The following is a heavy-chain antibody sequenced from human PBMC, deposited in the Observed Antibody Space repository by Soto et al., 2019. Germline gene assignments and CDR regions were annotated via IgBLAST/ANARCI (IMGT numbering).Heavy chain of an antibody. Sequence: SETLSLTCTVSGGSISSSSYYWGCIRQPPGKGLEWIGSIYYSGSTYYNPSLKSRVTISVDTSKNQFSLKLSSVTAADTAVYYCARHRRSTYYYDSSGPDYWGQGTLVTVSS. CDR3: ARHRRSTYYYDSSGPDY. CDR2: IYYSGST. J-gene: IGHJ4*02. V-gene: IGHV4-39*01. CDR1: GGSISSSSYY. D-gene: IGHD3-22*01.